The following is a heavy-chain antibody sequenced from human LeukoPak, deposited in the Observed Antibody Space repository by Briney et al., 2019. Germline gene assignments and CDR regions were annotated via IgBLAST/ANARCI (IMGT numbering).Heavy chain of an antibody. CDR1: GFTFSSYW. D-gene: IGHD3-16*02. CDR2: MNSDGSTT. V-gene: IGHV3-74*01. Sequence: PGGSLRLSCAASGFTFSSYWMHWVRQAPGKGLVWVSRMNSDGSTTNYADSVKGRLTISRDNARNTVYLQMNSLRVEDTAVYYCARGYDYFWGSYRYPFDYWGQGALVTVSP. CDR3: ARGYDYFWGSYRYPFDY. J-gene: IGHJ4*02.